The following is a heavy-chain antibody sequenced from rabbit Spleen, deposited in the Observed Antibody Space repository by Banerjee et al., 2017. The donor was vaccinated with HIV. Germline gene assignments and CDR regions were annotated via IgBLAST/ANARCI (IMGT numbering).Heavy chain of an antibody. CDR1: GFSSSSSDY. V-gene: IGHV1S40*01. J-gene: IGHJ6*01. CDR3: ARDTGSSFSSYGMDL. Sequence: QSLEESGGDLVKPGASLTLTCTASGFSSSSSDYMCWVRQAPGKGLEWISCIAGSSSGFTYSATWAKGRFTCSKTSSTTVTLQMASLTVADTATYFCARDTGSSFSSYGMDLWGPGTLVTVS. CDR2: IAGSSSGFT. D-gene: IGHD8-1*01.